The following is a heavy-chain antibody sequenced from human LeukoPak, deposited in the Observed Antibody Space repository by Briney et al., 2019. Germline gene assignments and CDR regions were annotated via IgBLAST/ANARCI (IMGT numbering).Heavy chain of an antibody. J-gene: IGHJ3*02. CDR1: GDSISSSNW. D-gene: IGHD4-17*01. V-gene: IGHV4-4*02. Sequence: SETLSLTCAVFGDSISSSNWWSWVRQPPGKGLEWIGEIYHGGTTNYNPSLKSRVTISIDKSKNHFSLNLSSVSAADTAVYYCATTTVTPNGDAFDIWGQGTLVTVSS. CDR3: ATTTVTPNGDAFDI. CDR2: IYHGGTT.